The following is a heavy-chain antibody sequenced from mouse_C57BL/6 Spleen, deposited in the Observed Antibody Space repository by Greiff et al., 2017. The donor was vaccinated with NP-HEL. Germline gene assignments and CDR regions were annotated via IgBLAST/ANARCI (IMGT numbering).Heavy chain of an antibody. Sequence: VQLKESGPGLVKPSQSLSLTCSVTGYSITSGYYWNWIRQFPGNKLEWMGYISYDGSNNYNPSLKNRISITRDTSKNQFFLKLNSVTTEDTATYYCARSPDYDYAMDYWGQGTSVTVSS. V-gene: IGHV3-6*01. CDR3: ARSPDYDYAMDY. CDR1: GYSITSGYY. D-gene: IGHD2-4*01. CDR2: ISYDGSN. J-gene: IGHJ4*01.